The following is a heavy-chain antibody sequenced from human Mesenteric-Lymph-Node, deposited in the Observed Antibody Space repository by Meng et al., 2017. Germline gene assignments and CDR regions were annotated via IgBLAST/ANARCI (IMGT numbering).Heavy chain of an antibody. D-gene: IGHD3-10*01. CDR2: ISAYNGNT. J-gene: IGHJ6*02. CDR3: ARDDAFAMVRGVTSYYYYGMDV. CDR1: GYTFTSYG. Sequence: GGSLRLSCKGSGYTFTSYGISWVRQAPGQGLEWMGWISAYNGNTNYAQKLQGRVTMTTDTSTSTAYMELRSLRSDDTAVYYCARDDAFAMVRGVTSYYYYGMDVWGQGNTVNVSS. V-gene: IGHV1-18*01.